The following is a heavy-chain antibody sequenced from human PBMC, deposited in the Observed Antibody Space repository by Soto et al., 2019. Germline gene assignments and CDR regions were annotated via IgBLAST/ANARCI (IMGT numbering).Heavy chain of an antibody. V-gene: IGHV4-30-4*01. CDR1: GGSISSGDYY. CDR2: IYYSGST. J-gene: IGHJ4*02. CDR3: ARREGSSGYYAIFDY. D-gene: IGHD3-22*01. Sequence: QVQLQESGPGLVKPSQTLSLTCTVSGGSISSGDYYWSWIRQPPGKGLEWIGYIYYSGSTYYNPSLSSRVTISGDTSKNQFSLKLSSVTAADTAVYYCARREGSSGYYAIFDYWGQGTLVTVSS.